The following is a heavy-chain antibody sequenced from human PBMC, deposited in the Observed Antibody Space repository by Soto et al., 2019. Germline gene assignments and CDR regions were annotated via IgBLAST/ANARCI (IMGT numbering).Heavy chain of an antibody. CDR3: ARDHLRLGSGWNYFDY. D-gene: IGHD6-19*01. J-gene: IGHJ4*02. Sequence: QPGGSLRLSCAASGFTFSSYGMHWVRQAPGKGLEWVAVIWYDGSNKYYADSVRGRFTISRDNSKNTLYLQMNSLRAEDTAVYYCARDHLRLGSGWNYFDYWGQGTLVTVSS. CDR1: GFTFSSYG. CDR2: IWYDGSNK. V-gene: IGHV3-33*01.